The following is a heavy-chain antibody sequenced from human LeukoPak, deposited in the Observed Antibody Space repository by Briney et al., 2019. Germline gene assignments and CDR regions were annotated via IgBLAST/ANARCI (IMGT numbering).Heavy chain of an antibody. CDR2: IIPILGIA. CDR1: GGTFSSYA. V-gene: IGHV1-69*04. D-gene: IGHD4-23*01. CDR3: ASTVVTHVGMDV. Sequence: SVKVSCKASGGTFSSYAISWVRQAPGQGLEWMGRIIPILGIANYAQKFQGRVTITADESTSTAYMELSSLRSEDTAVYYCASTVVTHVGMDVWGQGTTVTVSS. J-gene: IGHJ6*02.